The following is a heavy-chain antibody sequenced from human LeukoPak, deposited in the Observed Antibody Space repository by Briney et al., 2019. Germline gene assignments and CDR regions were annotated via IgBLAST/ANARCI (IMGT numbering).Heavy chain of an antibody. V-gene: IGHV1-69*05. Sequence: ASVKVSCKASGGTLSSYAISWVRQAPGQGLEWMGRIIPIFGTANYAQKFQGRVTITTDESTSTAYMELSSLRSEDTAVYYCASSNYYDSIGYYDYWGQGTLVTVSS. CDR1: GGTLSSYA. CDR2: IIPIFGTA. CDR3: ASSNYYDSIGYYDY. J-gene: IGHJ4*02. D-gene: IGHD3-22*01.